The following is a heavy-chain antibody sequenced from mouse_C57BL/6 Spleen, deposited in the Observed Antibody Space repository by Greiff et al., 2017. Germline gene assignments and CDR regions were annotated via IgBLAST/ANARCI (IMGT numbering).Heavy chain of an antibody. Sequence: EVKLVESGEGLVKPGGSLKLSCAASGFTFSSYAMSWVRQTPEKRLEWVAYISSGGDYIYYADTVKGRFTISRDNARNTLYLQMSSLKSEDTAMYYCTRDNSPYYFDDWGQGTTLTVSS. CDR1: GFTFSSYA. V-gene: IGHV5-9-1*02. D-gene: IGHD2-12*01. CDR2: ISSGGDYI. CDR3: TRDNSPYYFDD. J-gene: IGHJ2*01.